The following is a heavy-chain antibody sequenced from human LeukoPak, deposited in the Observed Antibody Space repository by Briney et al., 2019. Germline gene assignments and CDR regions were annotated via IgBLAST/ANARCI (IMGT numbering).Heavy chain of an antibody. CDR3: ARDVGGSLDY. V-gene: IGHV3-7*01. J-gene: IGHJ4*02. D-gene: IGHD1-26*01. CDR1: GFTFSIYC. CDR2: IKGDESAR. Sequence: GGSLRLSCADSGFTFSIYCMAWVRHAPGKGLERVANIKGDESARHQADSVKGRFTISRDNAKKSVYLQMSSLRGEDTAVYYCARDVGGSLDYWGQGTLVTVSS.